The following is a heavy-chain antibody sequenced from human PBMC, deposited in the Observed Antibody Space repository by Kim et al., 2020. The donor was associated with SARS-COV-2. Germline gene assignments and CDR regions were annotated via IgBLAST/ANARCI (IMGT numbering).Heavy chain of an antibody. Sequence: GGSLRLSCADSGFMFSSYWMSWVRQAPGKGLEWVAYIKEDGSEKYYVDSVKGRFTISRDNAKNSLFLQMNSLRVEDAAVYHCARGHSSNWYPLHHWGQGTPVTVSS. CDR2: IKEDGSEK. J-gene: IGHJ1*01. D-gene: IGHD7-27*01. CDR3: ARGHSSNWYPLHH. V-gene: IGHV3-7*03. CDR1: GFMFSSYW.